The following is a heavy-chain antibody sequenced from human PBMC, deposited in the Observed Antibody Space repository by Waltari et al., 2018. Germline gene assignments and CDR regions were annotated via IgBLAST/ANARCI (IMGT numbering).Heavy chain of an antibody. V-gene: IGHV1-3*03. CDR1: GYSFSNYA. D-gene: IGHD2-21*02. CDR3: AREPLGGDDAFDI. Sequence: QVQLVQSGAEVKKPGASVKVSCKASGYSFSNYAMHWVRQAPGQRLEWMGWIDPGNGNTKYSQEFHGRVTITRDTSATTAYMELSSLGSEDMAVYYCAREPLGGDDAFDIWGQGTKVTVSS. CDR2: IDPGNGNT. J-gene: IGHJ3*02.